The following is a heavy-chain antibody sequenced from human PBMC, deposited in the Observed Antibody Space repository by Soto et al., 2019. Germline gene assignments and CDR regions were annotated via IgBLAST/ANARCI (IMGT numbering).Heavy chain of an antibody. CDR3: IKDSGYDYEGYYFDY. V-gene: IGHV3-9*01. CDR1: GVTFDDYA. CDR2: ISWNSGRI. D-gene: IGHD4-17*01. J-gene: IGHJ4*02. Sequence: DVQLVESGGGLVQPGRSLRLSCAASGVTFDDYAMHWVRQVPGKGLEWVSGISWNSGRIGYADSVKGRFTISRDNAKNSLYLQMNSLRDDDTALYYCIKDSGYDYEGYYFDYWGQGTLVTVSS.